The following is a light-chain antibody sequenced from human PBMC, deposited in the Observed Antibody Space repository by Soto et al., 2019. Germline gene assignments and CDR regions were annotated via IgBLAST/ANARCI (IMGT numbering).Light chain of an antibody. J-gene: IGKJ2*01. CDR2: KVS. CDR3: MQGTFWPYT. CDR1: QGLLYKDGNTY. V-gene: IGKV2-30*01. Sequence: DAVMTQSPLFLSVTLGQPASISCASSQGLLYKDGNTYLNWFQQRPGQTPRRLIYKVSIRDSGVPDRFSGSGSNTDFTLKISRVEAEDVGVYYCMQGTFWPYTFGQGTKLELK.